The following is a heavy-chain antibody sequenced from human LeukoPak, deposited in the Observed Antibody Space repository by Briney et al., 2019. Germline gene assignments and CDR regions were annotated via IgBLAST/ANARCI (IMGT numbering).Heavy chain of an antibody. CDR3: ARGIRLAVAADDGFDY. CDR2: IWYDGSNK. CDR1: GFTFSSYG. J-gene: IGHJ4*02. V-gene: IGHV3-33*01. Sequence: HPGGSLRLSCAASGFTFSSYGMHWVRQAPGKGLEWVAVIWYDGSNKYYADSVKGRFTISRDNSKNTLYLQMNSLRAEDTAVYYCARGIRLAVAADDGFDYWGQGTLVTVSS. D-gene: IGHD6-19*01.